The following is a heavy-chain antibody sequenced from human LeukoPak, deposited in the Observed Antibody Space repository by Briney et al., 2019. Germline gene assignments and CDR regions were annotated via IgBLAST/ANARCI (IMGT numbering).Heavy chain of an antibody. Sequence: GGSLRLSCAASGFTFSSYAMHWVRQAPGKGLEWVAVISYDGSNKYYADSVKGRFTISRDNSKNTLYLQMNSLRAEDTAVYYCAAVKYYGSGGFDYWGQGTLVTVSS. V-gene: IGHV3-30-3*01. CDR2: ISYDGSNK. D-gene: IGHD3-10*01. J-gene: IGHJ4*02. CDR1: GFTFSSYA. CDR3: AAVKYYGSGGFDY.